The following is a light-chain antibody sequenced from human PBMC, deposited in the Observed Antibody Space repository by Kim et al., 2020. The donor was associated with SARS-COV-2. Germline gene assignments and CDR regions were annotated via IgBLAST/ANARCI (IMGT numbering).Light chain of an antibody. Sequence: SYELTQPPSVSVSPGQTASITCSGDKLGYKYACWYQQKPGQSPVLVIYQDGKRPSGIPERFSGSNSGNTATLTISGTQAMDEADYYCQAWDSSTVVFGGGTQLTVL. J-gene: IGLJ2*01. CDR2: QDG. CDR1: KLGYKY. V-gene: IGLV3-1*01. CDR3: QAWDSSTVV.